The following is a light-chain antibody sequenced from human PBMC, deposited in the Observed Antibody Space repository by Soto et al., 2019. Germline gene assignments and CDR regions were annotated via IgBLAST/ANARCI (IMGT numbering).Light chain of an antibody. Sequence: QSALTQPASVSGSPGQSITISCTGTTSDVGDYNYVSWYQQHPGKVPKVLIYEVSNRPSGVSYRFSGSKSGNTASLTISGLQAEDEADYYCSSYTSSSTRVFGTGTKVTVL. J-gene: IGLJ1*01. CDR2: EVS. CDR3: SSYTSSSTRV. CDR1: TSDVGDYNY. V-gene: IGLV2-14*01.